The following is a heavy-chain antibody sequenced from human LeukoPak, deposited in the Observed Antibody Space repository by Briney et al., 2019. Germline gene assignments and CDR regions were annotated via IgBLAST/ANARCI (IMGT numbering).Heavy chain of an antibody. CDR2: IYPGDSDT. CDR3: ARLGGHCSSTSCYINYYYMDV. D-gene: IGHD2-2*02. CDR1: GYSFTSYW. V-gene: IGHV5-51*01. J-gene: IGHJ6*03. Sequence: GESLKISFKGSGYSFTSYWIGWVRQMPGKGLEWMGIIYPGDSDTTYSPSFQGQVTISADESISTAYLQWSSLKASDTAMYYCARLGGHCSSTSCYINYYYMDVWGKGTTVTVSS.